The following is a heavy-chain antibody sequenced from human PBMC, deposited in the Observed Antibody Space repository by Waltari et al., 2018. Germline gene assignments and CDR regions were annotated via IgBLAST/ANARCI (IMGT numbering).Heavy chain of an antibody. J-gene: IGHJ5*02. CDR2: ISGNNGHT. V-gene: IGHV1-18*01. Sequence: QVQLVLSGAEVKKPGASVKVSCKASGYTFSDYGISCVRQAPGQGLEWMGWISGNNGHTNHAQKFQGRLIMTEDTSATTVYMELTYLTSDDTAVYYCARERHRLMEEGYLMALDPWGQGTLVTVSS. D-gene: IGHD3-3*01. CDR3: ARERHRLMEEGYLMALDP. CDR1: GYTFSDYG.